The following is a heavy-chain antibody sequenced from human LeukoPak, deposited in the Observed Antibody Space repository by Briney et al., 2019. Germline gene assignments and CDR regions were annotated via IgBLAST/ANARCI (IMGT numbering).Heavy chain of an antibody. CDR3: ARSFRGHYDSSGYDY. J-gene: IGHJ4*02. CDR2: ISTSSSYI. D-gene: IGHD3-22*01. CDR1: GFTFSSYT. V-gene: IGHV3-21*01. Sequence: GGSLRLSCAASGFTFSSYTMNWVRQAPAKGLEWVSSISTSSSYIYYADSVKGRFTISRDNAKNSLYLQMNSLRAEDTAVYSCARSFRGHYDSSGYDYWGQGTLVTVSS.